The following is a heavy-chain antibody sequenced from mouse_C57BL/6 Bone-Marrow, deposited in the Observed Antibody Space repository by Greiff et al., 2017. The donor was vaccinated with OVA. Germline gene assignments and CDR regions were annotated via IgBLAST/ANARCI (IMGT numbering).Heavy chain of an antibody. Sequence: EVQRVESGGDLVKPGGSLKLSCAASGFTFSSYGMSWVRQTPDKRLEWVATISSGGSYTYYPDSVKGRFTISRDNAKNTLYLQMSSLKSEDTAMYYCARPSMVEGFAYWGQGTLVTVSA. D-gene: IGHD2-2*01. V-gene: IGHV5-6*01. CDR3: ARPSMVEGFAY. J-gene: IGHJ3*01. CDR2: ISSGGSYT. CDR1: GFTFSSYG.